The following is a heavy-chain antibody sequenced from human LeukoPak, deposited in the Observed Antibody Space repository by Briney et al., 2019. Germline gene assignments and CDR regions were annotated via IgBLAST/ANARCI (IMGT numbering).Heavy chain of an antibody. J-gene: IGHJ4*02. CDR2: INHSGST. Sequence: SETLSLTCAVYGGSFSGYYWSWIRQPPGKGLEWIGEINHSGSTNYNPSLKSRVTISVDTSKNQFSLKLSSVTAADTAVYYCARGTDYWGQGTLVTVSS. CDR3: ARGTDY. CDR1: GGSFSGYY. V-gene: IGHV4-34*01.